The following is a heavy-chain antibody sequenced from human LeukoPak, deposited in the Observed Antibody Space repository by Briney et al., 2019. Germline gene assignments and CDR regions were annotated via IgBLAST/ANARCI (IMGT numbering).Heavy chain of an antibody. CDR1: GLTFSSHA. CDR2: ISGSGGSI. J-gene: IGHJ4*02. D-gene: IGHD6-19*01. CDR3: AKAPNIAVAGTPYFFDY. V-gene: IGHV3-23*01. Sequence: GGSLRLSCAASGLTFSSHAMSWVRQAPGKGLEWVSTISGSGGSIYYADSVKGRSTISRDNSKNTLYLQMNSLRAEDTAVYYCAKAPNIAVAGTPYFFDYWGQGTLVTVSS.